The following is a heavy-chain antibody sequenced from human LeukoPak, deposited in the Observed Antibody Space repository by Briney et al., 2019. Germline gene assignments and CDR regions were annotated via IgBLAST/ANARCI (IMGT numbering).Heavy chain of an antibody. J-gene: IGHJ4*02. Sequence: VGALRFSCAASRVTLSSNYMSWGREAPGKGLEWGSVIYSGGSTYYADSVKGRFTISRDSSKNTLYLQMNSLRAEDTAVYYCARDHTTYYYGSGSYGYWGQGTLVTVSS. D-gene: IGHD3-10*01. CDR1: RVTLSSNY. CDR2: IYSGGST. CDR3: ARDHTTYYYGSGSYGY. V-gene: IGHV3-66*01.